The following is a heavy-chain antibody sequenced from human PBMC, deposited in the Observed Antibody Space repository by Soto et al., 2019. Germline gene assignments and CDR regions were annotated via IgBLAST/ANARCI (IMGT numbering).Heavy chain of an antibody. Sequence: EVQLVESGGGLVQPGGSRKLSCEASGFTFSNYNMNWVRQAPGKGLEWLAYISTTRTTIYYADSVKGRFTIARDNVKSSLYLYMNSLRDEDTAVYYCARDRVWLDYWGQGTLVTVSS. V-gene: IGHV3-48*02. CDR3: ARDRVWLDY. CDR1: GFTFSNYN. CDR2: ISTTRTTI. D-gene: IGHD2-21*01. J-gene: IGHJ4*02.